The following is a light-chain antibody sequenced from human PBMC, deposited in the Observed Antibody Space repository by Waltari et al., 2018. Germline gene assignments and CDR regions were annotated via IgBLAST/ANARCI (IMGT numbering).Light chain of an antibody. CDR3: QQYYSYPL. CDR2: AAS. V-gene: IGKV1-8*01. Sequence: AIRITQSPSSLSASTGDRVTITCRASQVISSYLAWYQQKPGKAPKLLIYAASTLQSGVPSRFSGSGSGTDFTLTISCLQSEDFATYYCQQYYSYPLFGQGTRLEIK. CDR1: QVISSY. J-gene: IGKJ5*01.